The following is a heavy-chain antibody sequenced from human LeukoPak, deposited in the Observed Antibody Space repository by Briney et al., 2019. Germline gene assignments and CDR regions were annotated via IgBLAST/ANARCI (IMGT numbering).Heavy chain of an antibody. D-gene: IGHD3-22*01. CDR3: ARDYYDSSGSIDY. V-gene: IGHV3-66*01. Sequence: GGSLRLSCAASGFTVSSNYMSWVRQAPGKGLEWVSVIYSGGSTYYADSVKGRFTISRDNSKNTLYLQMNSLRAEDTAVYYCARDYYDSSGSIDYWGQGTLVTVSS. J-gene: IGHJ4*02. CDR1: GFTVSSNY. CDR2: IYSGGST.